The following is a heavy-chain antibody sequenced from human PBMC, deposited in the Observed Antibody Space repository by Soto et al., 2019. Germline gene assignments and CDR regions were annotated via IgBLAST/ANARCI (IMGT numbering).Heavy chain of an antibody. CDR3: AKPLRTHAFDI. V-gene: IGHV3-30*18. D-gene: IGHD3-16*01. J-gene: IGHJ3*02. CDR2: ISYDGSNK. CDR1: GFTFSSYG. Sequence: QVQLVESGGGVVQPGRSLRLSCAASGFTFSSYGMHWVRQAPGKGLEWVAVISYDGSNKYYADSVKGRFTISRENSKNTLYLQMNSLRAEDTAVYYCAKPLRTHAFDIWGQGTMVTVSS.